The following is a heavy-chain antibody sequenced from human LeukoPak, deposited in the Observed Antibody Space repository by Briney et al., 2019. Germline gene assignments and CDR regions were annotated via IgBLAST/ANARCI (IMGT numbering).Heavy chain of an antibody. J-gene: IGHJ3*02. D-gene: IGHD3-10*01. CDR3: ARVGGDDAFDI. CDR1: GVSMTPYY. V-gene: IGHV4-59*01. Sequence: SETLSLTCKVSGVSMTPYYWSWIRQSPGRGLEWIGYIYYSGSSNYNPSLKGRVTMSLDTSENHVSLTLTSVTAADTAVYYCARVGGDDAFDIWGQGTMVTVSS. CDR2: IYYSGSS.